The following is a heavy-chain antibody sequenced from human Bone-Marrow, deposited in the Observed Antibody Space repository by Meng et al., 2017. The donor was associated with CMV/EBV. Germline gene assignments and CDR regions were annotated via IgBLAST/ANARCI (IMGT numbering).Heavy chain of an antibody. CDR2: IYYSGST. V-gene: IGHV4-39*07. CDR3: ARIPYLKYYFDY. CDR1: GGSSSSSSYY. J-gene: IGHJ4*02. Sequence: CTGSGGSSSSSSYYWGWIRQPPGKGLEWIGSIYYSGSTYYNPSLKSRVTISVDTSKNQFSLKLSSVTAADTAVYYCARIPYLKYYFDYWGQGTLVTVSS.